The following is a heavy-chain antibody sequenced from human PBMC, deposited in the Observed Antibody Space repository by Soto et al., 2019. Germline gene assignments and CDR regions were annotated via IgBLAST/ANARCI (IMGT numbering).Heavy chain of an antibody. CDR2: ISWSGDMI. V-gene: IGHV3-9*01. CDR1: GFGFDEDA. CDR3: VQDWISEPYGKFHN. D-gene: IGHD2-2*03. Sequence: TGGSLRLSCAASGFGFDEDAMHWVRQAPGKGLEWVSGISWSGDMIRYADSVKGRFTISRDNGKNSLYLQMNSLRTEDTAFYYCVQDWISEPYGKFHNWGPGALVTVSS. J-gene: IGHJ4*02.